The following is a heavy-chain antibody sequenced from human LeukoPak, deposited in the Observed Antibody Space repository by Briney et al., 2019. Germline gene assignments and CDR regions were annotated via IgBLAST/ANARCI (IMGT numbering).Heavy chain of an antibody. D-gene: IGHD2-2*03. CDR3: AKDGYCSSTSCYGRHAFDI. CDR2: ISGSGGST. J-gene: IGHJ3*02. Sequence: GGSLRLSCAASGFTFSSYAMSWVRQDPGKGLEWVSAISGSGGSTYYADSVKGRFTISRDNSKNTLYLQMNSLRAEDTAVYYCAKDGYCSSTSCYGRHAFDIWGQGTMVTVSS. CDR1: GFTFSSYA. V-gene: IGHV3-23*01.